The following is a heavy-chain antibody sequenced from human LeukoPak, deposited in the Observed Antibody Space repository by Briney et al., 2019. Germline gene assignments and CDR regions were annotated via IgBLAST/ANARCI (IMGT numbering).Heavy chain of an antibody. CDR3: ARISAGRYGMDV. V-gene: IGHV4-31*03. CDR2: VYYTGST. CDR1: GGSVTSGGYY. D-gene: IGHD6-6*01. J-gene: IGHJ6*02. Sequence: PSQTLSLTCTVSGGSVTSGGYYWSWIRQHPEKGLEWIGYVYYTGSTYYNPSLKSRVTISSDTSKNQFSLKVSSVTAADTAAYYCARISAGRYGMDVWGQGTTVTVSS.